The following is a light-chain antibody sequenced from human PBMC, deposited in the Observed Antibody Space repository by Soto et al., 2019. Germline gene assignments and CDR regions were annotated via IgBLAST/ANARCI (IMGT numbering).Light chain of an antibody. CDR2: GAS. V-gene: IGKV1-5*01. Sequence: DVQMTQSPSTLSASVGGRVTITCRASQSIINWLAWYQQKPGKAPKLLIYGASSLESGVPSRFSGSGSGTEFTLTLTNLQPDDFATYYCQQYDSFSGTFGQGTKVEIE. CDR1: QSIINW. CDR3: QQYDSFSGT. J-gene: IGKJ1*01.